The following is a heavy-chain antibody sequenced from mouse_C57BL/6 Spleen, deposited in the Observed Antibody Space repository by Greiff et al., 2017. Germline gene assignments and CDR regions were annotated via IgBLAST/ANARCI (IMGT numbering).Heavy chain of an antibody. CDR1: GFNIKDYY. J-gene: IGHJ1*03. D-gene: IGHD3-3*01. CDR2: IDPEDGDT. CDR3: TPYGELGYFDV. V-gene: IGHV14-1*01. Sequence: VQLQQSGAELVRPGASVKLSCTASGFNIKDYYMHWVKQRPEQGLEWIGRIDPEDGDTEYAPKFQGKATMTADTSSNTAYLQLSSLTSEDTAVYYCTPYGELGYFDVWGTGTTVTVSS.